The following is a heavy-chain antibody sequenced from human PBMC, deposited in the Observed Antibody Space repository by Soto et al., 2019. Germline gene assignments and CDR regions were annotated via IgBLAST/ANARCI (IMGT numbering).Heavy chain of an antibody. Sequence: GASVKVSCKASGYTFTTYYMYWVRQAPGQGLEWMGIINPSGGSTSFAQKFQGRVTMTRDTSTSTVYMELISLTSEDTAVYYCARDVGMASRPYLDYWGQGTLVTVSS. V-gene: IGHV1-46*01. J-gene: IGHJ4*02. CDR1: GYTFTTYY. D-gene: IGHD6-6*01. CDR2: INPSGGST. CDR3: ARDVGMASRPYLDY.